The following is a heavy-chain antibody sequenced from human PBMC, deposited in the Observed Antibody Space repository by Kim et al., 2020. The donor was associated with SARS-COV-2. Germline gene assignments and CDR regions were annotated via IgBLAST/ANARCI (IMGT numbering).Heavy chain of an antibody. CDR1: GASVSSDSYY. Sequence: SETLSLTCTVSGASVSSDSYYWSWIRQPPGKGLEWIGYIYYTGSTNYNPSLKSRVTISVDTSKNQFSLRLRSVTAADTAVYYCASYYDILTGYPPYFDYWGQGTLVTVSS. J-gene: IGHJ4*02. V-gene: IGHV4-61*01. CDR3: ASYYDILTGYPPYFDY. CDR2: IYYTGST. D-gene: IGHD3-9*01.